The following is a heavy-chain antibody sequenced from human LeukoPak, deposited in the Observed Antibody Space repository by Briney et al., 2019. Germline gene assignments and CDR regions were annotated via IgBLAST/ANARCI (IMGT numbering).Heavy chain of an antibody. D-gene: IGHD5-24*01. J-gene: IGHJ5*01. V-gene: IGHV3-48*03. Sequence: GGSLRLSCAASGFSFRDYEMNWVRQAPGKGLEWVSYISITSNTIHYADSVKGRFTISRDNTKNSLHLQMTRLRADDTAVYYCARGALDAYDSWGQGTLVTVSS. CDR2: ISITSNTI. CDR3: ARGALDAYDS. CDR1: GFSFRDYE.